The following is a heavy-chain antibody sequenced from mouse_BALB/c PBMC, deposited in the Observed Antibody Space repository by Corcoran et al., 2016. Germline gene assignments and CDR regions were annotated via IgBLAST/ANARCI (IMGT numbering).Heavy chain of an antibody. CDR3: AREEGNDGYFLAY. D-gene: IGHD2-3*01. Sequence: EVQLQQSGAELVKPGASVKLSCTASGFNIKDTYMHWVKQRPEQGLEWIGRIDPANGNTKYDPKFQGKATITADTSSNTAYLQLSSLTSEDTSVYYCAREEGNDGYFLAYWGQGTLVTVSA. J-gene: IGHJ3*01. CDR2: IDPANGNT. V-gene: IGHV14-3*02. CDR1: GFNIKDTY.